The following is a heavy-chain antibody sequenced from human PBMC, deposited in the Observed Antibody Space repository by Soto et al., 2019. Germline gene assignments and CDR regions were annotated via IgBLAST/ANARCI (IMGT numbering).Heavy chain of an antibody. J-gene: IGHJ6*02. Sequence: GSLRLSCAASGFTFSSYSMNWVRQAPGKGLEWVSYISSSSTIYYADSVKGRFTISRDNAKNSLYLQMNSLRDEDTAVYYCATTFSPRYDFWSGYYNPRYYYGMDVWGQGTTVTVSS. CDR2: ISSSSTI. CDR1: GFTFSSYS. D-gene: IGHD3-3*01. V-gene: IGHV3-48*02. CDR3: ATTFSPRYDFWSGYYNPRYYYGMDV.